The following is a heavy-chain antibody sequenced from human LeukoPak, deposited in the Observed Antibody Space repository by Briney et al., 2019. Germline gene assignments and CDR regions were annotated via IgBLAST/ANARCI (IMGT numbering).Heavy chain of an antibody. J-gene: IGHJ4*02. CDR2: IEQDGSEK. Sequence: PGGSLRLSCAASGFSFSSYWMSWVRQAPGKGLEWVANIEQDGSEKYYVDSVEGRFTISRDNAKNSLYLQMNSLRAEDTAVYYCARGAIFGVVNFDYWGQGTLVTVSS. D-gene: IGHD3-3*01. V-gene: IGHV3-7*04. CDR1: GFSFSSYW. CDR3: ARGAIFGVVNFDY.